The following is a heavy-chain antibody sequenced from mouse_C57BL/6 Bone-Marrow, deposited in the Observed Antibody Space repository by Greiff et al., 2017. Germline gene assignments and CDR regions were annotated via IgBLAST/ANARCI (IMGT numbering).Heavy chain of an antibody. CDR1: GYSFTGYW. Sequence: QVQLQQSGAELMKPGASVKLSCKATGYSFTGYWIEWVKQSPGHGLEWIGELLPGSGSTNYNEKFKGKATFTADTSSNTAYMQLNRLTTEDSAIDYCASSGGYWGQGTTLTVSS. V-gene: IGHV1-9*01. CDR2: LLPGSGST. D-gene: IGHD3-1*01. CDR3: ASSGGY. J-gene: IGHJ2*01.